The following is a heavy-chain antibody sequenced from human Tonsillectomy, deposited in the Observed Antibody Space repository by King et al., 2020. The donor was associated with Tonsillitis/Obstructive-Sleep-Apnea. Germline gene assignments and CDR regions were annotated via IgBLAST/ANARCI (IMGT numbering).Heavy chain of an antibody. CDR1: GFTFSTYG. CDR2: IWYDGSNK. D-gene: IGHD2-2*01. Sequence: QLVQSGGGVVQPGRSLRLSCAASGFTFSTYGMHWVRQAPGKGLEWVADIWYDGSNKDYADSVKGRFTISRDNSKNTLYLQMNSLRAEDTAVYYCARDLNVVVPAASEAFDIWGQGTMVTVSS. J-gene: IGHJ3*02. V-gene: IGHV3-33*01. CDR3: ARDLNVVVPAASEAFDI.